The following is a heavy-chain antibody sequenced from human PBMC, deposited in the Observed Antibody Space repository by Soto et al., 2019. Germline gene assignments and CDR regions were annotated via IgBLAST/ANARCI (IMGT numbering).Heavy chain of an antibody. D-gene: IGHD3-3*01. V-gene: IGHV3-48*03. CDR1: GFSFSNYE. CDR3: ARESVKIFGVDVFDY. J-gene: IGHJ4*02. CDR2: ITSSGSTV. Sequence: GGSLRLSCAVSGFSFSNYEMNWVRQAPGKGLEWVSYITSSGSTVYYADSVKGRFTISRDNAKNSLYLQMNSLRAEDTAGYYCARESVKIFGVDVFDYWGQGGLVSVSS.